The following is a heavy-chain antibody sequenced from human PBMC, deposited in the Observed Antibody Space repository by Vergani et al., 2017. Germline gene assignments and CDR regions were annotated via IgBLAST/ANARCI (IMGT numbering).Heavy chain of an antibody. J-gene: IGHJ4*02. D-gene: IGHD2-2*01. CDR3: ARGAIGGSSTSGYYAAAAGRFDY. Sequence: QVQLLQSGAEVKKPGASVKVSCKASGYTFTSYGISWVRQAPRQGLEWVGWISADIGNTNYAQKLQGRVTMSTDTSTGTAYMELRSLRSDDTAVYYCARGAIGGSSTSGYYAAAAGRFDYWGQGTLVTVSA. CDR2: ISADIGNT. V-gene: IGHV1-18*01. CDR1: GYTFTSYG.